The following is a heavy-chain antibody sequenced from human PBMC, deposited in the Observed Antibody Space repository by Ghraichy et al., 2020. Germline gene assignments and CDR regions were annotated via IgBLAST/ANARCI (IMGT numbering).Heavy chain of an antibody. D-gene: IGHD2-15*01. CDR2: IYHTGST. CDR1: GGSIISSNW. CDR3: ARGAHGGYFDP. V-gene: IGHV4-4*02. J-gene: IGHJ5*02. Sequence: SETLSLTCAVSGGSIISSNWWSWVRQPPGKGLEWIGEIYHTGSTNYNPSLKSRVTISLDKSKMQFSLNLSSVTAADTAVYFCARGAHGGYFDPWGQGTLVTVSS.